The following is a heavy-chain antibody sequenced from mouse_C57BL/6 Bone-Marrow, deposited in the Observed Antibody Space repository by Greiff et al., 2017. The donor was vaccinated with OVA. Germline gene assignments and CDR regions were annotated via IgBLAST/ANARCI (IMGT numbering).Heavy chain of an antibody. V-gene: IGHV14-4*01. D-gene: IGHD2-4*01. CDR3: TTADDYGGFAY. CDR1: GFNIKDDY. Sequence: VQLQQSGAELVRPGASVKLSCTASGFNIKDDYMHWVKQRPEQGLEWIGWIDPENGDTEYASKFQGKATITADTSSNTAYLQLSSLTSEDTAVYYCTTADDYGGFAYWGQGTLVTVSA. J-gene: IGHJ3*01. CDR2: IDPENGDT.